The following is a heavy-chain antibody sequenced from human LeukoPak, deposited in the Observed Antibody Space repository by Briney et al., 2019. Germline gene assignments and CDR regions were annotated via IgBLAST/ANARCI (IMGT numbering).Heavy chain of an antibody. CDR2: ISYDGSNK. CDR1: GYTFTDYY. Sequence: SCKASGYTFTDYYMHWVRQAPGKGLEWVAVISYDGSNKYYADSVKGRFTISRDNSKNTLYLQMNSLRAEDTAVYYCAKDLRSSFVAVAGTSANDYWGQGTLVTVSS. CDR3: AKDLRSSFVAVAGTSANDY. V-gene: IGHV3-30*18. J-gene: IGHJ4*02. D-gene: IGHD6-19*01.